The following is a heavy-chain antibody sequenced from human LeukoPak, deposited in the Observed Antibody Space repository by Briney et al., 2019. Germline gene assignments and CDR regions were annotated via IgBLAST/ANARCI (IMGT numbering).Heavy chain of an antibody. V-gene: IGHV5-51*01. Sequence: GESLKISCKGSGYSFTSYWIAWVRQMPGKGLQWMGIVYPGDSDTRYSPSFQGPVTISADKSISTAYLQWSSLKASDTAMYYCARLDGSGYDKDYYYGMDVWGKGTTVTVSS. D-gene: IGHD5-12*01. CDR2: VYPGDSDT. CDR3: ARLDGSGYDKDYYYGMDV. J-gene: IGHJ6*04. CDR1: GYSFTSYW.